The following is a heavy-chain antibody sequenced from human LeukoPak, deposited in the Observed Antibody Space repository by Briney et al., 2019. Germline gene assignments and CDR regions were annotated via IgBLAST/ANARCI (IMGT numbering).Heavy chain of an antibody. J-gene: IGHJ4*02. CDR2: ISAYNGNT. V-gene: IGHV1-18*01. Sequence: ASVKVSCKASGYTFTSYGISWVRQAPGQGLEWMGWISAYNGNTNYAQKLQGRVTMTTDTSTSTAYMELRSLRSDDTAVYYCARDDHWNDNFALTKIDPFDYWGQGTLVTVSS. CDR1: GYTFTSYG. D-gene: IGHD1-1*01. CDR3: ARDDHWNDNFALTKIDPFDY.